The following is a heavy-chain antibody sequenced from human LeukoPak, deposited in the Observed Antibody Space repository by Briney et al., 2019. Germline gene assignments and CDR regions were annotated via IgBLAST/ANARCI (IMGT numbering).Heavy chain of an antibody. CDR1: GFTFSSYG. V-gene: IGHV3-30*03. CDR2: ISYDGSNK. Sequence: GGSLRLSCAASGFTFSSYGMHWVRQAPGKGLEWVAVISYDGSNKYYADSVKGRFTISRDNSKNTLYLQMISLRAEDTAVYYCAREQAAAGSYYYYYMDVWGKGTTVTVSS. J-gene: IGHJ6*03. D-gene: IGHD6-13*01. CDR3: AREQAAAGSYYYYYMDV.